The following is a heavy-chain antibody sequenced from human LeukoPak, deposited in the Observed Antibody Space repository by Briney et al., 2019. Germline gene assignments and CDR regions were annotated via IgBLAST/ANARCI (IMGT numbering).Heavy chain of an antibody. V-gene: IGHV3-43*01. CDR2: ISWDGGST. CDR1: GFTFDEYT. Sequence: GGSLRLSCAASGFTFDEYTMHWVRQAPGKGLEWVSLISWDGGSTYYADSVKGRFTISRDNSKNSLYLQMNSLRTEDTALYYCAGEGSGAAASYWGQGTLVTVSS. CDR3: AGEGSGAAASY. J-gene: IGHJ4*02. D-gene: IGHD2-15*01.